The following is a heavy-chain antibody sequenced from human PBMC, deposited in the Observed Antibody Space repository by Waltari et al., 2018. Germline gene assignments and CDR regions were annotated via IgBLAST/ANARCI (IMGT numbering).Heavy chain of an antibody. J-gene: IGHJ4*02. CDR3: AKPPNDSSGYGHY. D-gene: IGHD3-22*01. V-gene: IGHV3-23*03. CDR1: GFTFSSYA. Sequence: EVQLLESGGGLVQPGGSLRLSCAASGFTFSSYAMSWVRQAPGKGLGLVSGIYSGGSTYYADSVKGRFTISRDNSKNTLYLQMNSLRAEDTAVYYCAKPPNDSSGYGHYWGQGTLVTVSS. CDR2: IYSGGST.